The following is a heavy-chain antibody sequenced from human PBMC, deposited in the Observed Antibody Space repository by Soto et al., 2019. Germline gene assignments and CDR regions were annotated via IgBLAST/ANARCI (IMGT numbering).Heavy chain of an antibody. CDR1: GDSISSRSYY. D-gene: IGHD6-13*01. Sequence: SETLSLTCSVSGDSISSRSYYWAWIRQPPGKGLEWIGSLYYNGNTYFNPSLKSRAAISGDTSKNQFSLNLSSMTAADTAVYYCVRFSWYDGDSITNYYIDVWGKGATVTVSS. J-gene: IGHJ6*03. CDR2: LYYNGNT. CDR3: VRFSWYDGDSITNYYIDV. V-gene: IGHV4-39*01.